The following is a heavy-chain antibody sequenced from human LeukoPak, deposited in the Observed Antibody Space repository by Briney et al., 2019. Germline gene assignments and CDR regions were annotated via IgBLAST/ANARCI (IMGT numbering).Heavy chain of an antibody. CDR1: GGSISSYY. D-gene: IGHD6-19*01. CDR3: AGESQYSSGWYRGFDY. CDR2: IYYSGST. V-gene: IGHV4-59*01. Sequence: SETLSLTCTVSGGSISSYYWSWIRQPPGKGLEWIGYIYYSGSTNYNPSLKSRVTISVDTSKNQFSLKLSSVTAADTAVYYCAGESQYSSGWYRGFDYWGQGTLVTVSS. J-gene: IGHJ4*02.